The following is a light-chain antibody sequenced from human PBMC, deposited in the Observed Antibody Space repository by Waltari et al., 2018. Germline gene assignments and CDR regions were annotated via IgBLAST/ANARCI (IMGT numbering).Light chain of an antibody. CDR1: QTVTTY. V-gene: IGKV3-11*01. J-gene: IGKJ3*01. CDR3: QQRSNWLFT. CDR2: NAS. Sequence: EIVLTQSPATLSLSPGERATLSCRASQTVTTYLAWYQQKPGQAPWLLIYNASNRATGIPARFRGSGSGTDFTLTISSLEPEDFAVYYCQQRSNWLFTFGPGTKVDIK.